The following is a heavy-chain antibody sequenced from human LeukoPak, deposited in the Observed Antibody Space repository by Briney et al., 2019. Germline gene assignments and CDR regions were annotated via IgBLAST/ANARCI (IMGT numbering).Heavy chain of an antibody. V-gene: IGHV3-66*01. CDR1: GFTVSSNY. CDR3: ARVARYYYGSGSYFYMDV. J-gene: IGHJ6*03. Sequence: PGGSLRLSCAASGFTVSSNYMSWVRQAPGKGLEWVSVIYSGGSTYYADSVKGRFTISRDNSKNTLYLQMNSLRAEDTAVYYCARVARYYYGSGSYFYMDVWGKGTTVTVSS. CDR2: IYSGGST. D-gene: IGHD3-10*01.